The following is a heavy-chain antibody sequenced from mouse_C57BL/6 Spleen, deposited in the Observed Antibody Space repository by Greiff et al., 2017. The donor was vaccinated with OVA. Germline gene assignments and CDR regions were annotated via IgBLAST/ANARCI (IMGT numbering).Heavy chain of an antibody. CDR1: GYSITSGYY. J-gene: IGHJ3*01. CDR2: ISYDGSN. D-gene: IGHD2-4*01. CDR3: ARGGNYDGGFAY. Sequence: ESGPGLVKPSQSLSLTCSFTGYSITSGYYWNWIRQFPGNKLEWMGYISYDGSNNYNPSLKNRISITRDTSKNQFFLKLNSVTTEDTATYYCARGGNYDGGFAYWGQGTLVTVSA. V-gene: IGHV3-6*01.